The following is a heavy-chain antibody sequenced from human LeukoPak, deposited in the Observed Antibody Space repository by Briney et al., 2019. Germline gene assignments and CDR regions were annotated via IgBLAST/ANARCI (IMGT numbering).Heavy chain of an antibody. J-gene: IGHJ5*02. CDR3: AKSPYSGYSSA. Sequence: SETLSLTCTVSGGSISGYYWSWIRQPPGKGLEWIGYIYYSGSTNYNPSLKSRVTISVDTSKNQFSLKLSSLTAADTAVYYCAKSPYSGYSSAWGRGTVVTVSS. D-gene: IGHD6-19*01. CDR2: IYYSGST. V-gene: IGHV4-59*01. CDR1: GGSISGYY.